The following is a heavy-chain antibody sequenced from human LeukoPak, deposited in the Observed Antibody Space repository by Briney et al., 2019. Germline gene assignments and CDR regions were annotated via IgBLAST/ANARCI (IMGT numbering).Heavy chain of an antibody. Sequence: PSETLSLTCAVSGGSISSSNWWSWVRQPPGKGLEWIGEIYHSGSTNYNPSLKSRVTISVDKSKNQFSLKLSSVTAADTAVYYCARRLTRYCSGGSCFDYGMDVWGKGTTVTVSS. J-gene: IGHJ6*04. CDR2: IYHSGST. V-gene: IGHV4-4*02. CDR3: ARRLTRYCSGGSCFDYGMDV. CDR1: GGSISSSNW. D-gene: IGHD2-15*01.